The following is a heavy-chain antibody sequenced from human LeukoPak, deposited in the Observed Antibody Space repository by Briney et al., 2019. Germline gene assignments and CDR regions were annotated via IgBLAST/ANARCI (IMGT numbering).Heavy chain of an antibody. CDR3: ARDAPITGTTDYFDY. J-gene: IGHJ4*02. D-gene: IGHD1-20*01. Sequence: GRSLRLPCAASGFTFSSYAMHWVRQAPGKGLEWVAVISYDGSNKYYADSVKGRFTISRDNSKNTLYLQMNSLRAEDTAVYYCARDAPITGTTDYFDYWGQGTLVTVSS. CDR2: ISYDGSNK. CDR1: GFTFSSYA. V-gene: IGHV3-30*04.